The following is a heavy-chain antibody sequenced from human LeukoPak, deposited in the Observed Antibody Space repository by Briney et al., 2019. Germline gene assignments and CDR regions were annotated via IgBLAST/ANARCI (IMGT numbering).Heavy chain of an antibody. CDR2: IRSKANSYAT. V-gene: IGHV3-73*01. J-gene: IGHJ4*02. CDR1: RFTFSGSA. D-gene: IGHD1-7*01. CDR3: TRPGITGTTYGVDY. Sequence: RPGGSLRLSCAASRFTFSGSAMHWARQASGKGLEWVGRIRSKANSYATAYAASVKGRFTISRDDSKNTAYLQMNSLKTEDTAVYYCTRPGITGTTYGVDYWGQGTLVTVSS.